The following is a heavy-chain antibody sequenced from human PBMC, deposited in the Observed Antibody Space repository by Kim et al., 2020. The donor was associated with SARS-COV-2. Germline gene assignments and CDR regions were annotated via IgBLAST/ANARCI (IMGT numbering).Heavy chain of an antibody. CDR3: ARDRDYYGSGSYVYYYGMDV. CDR1: GGSISSGGYY. V-gene: IGHV4-31*03. Sequence: SETLSLTCTVSGGSISSGGYYWSRLRQHPGKGLEWIGYSYYSGSTYYNPSLKSRVTISVDTSKNQFSLKQSSVTAADTAVYYCARDRDYYGSGSYVYYYGMDVWGQGTTGTVSS. CDR2: SYYSGST. J-gene: IGHJ6*02. D-gene: IGHD3-10*01.